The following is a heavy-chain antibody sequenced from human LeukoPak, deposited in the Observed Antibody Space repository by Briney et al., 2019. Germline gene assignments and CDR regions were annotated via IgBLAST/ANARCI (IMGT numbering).Heavy chain of an antibody. CDR1: GGSFSGYY. CDR2: INRSGST. V-gene: IGHV4-34*01. Sequence: SETLSLTCAVYGGSFSGYYWSWIRQPPGKGLEWIGEINRSGSTNYNPSLKSRVNISVDTSKNQFSLKLSSVTAADTAVYYCARGAHARPVDYWGQGTLVTVSS. D-gene: IGHD6-6*01. J-gene: IGHJ4*02. CDR3: ARGAHARPVDY.